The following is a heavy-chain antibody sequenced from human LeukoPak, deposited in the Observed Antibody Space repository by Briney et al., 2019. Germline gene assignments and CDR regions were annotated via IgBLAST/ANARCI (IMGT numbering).Heavy chain of an antibody. J-gene: IGHJ3*02. CDR2: ISSGSSTI. Sequence: PGGSLRLSCAASGFTFNTYSMSWVRQAPGKGLEWVSYISSGSSTIYYADSVKGRFTISRDNAKNSLYLQMNSLRDEDTAVYYCARSTRYGDYARNAFDIWGQGTMVTVS. CDR1: GFTFNTYS. V-gene: IGHV3-48*02. D-gene: IGHD4-17*01. CDR3: ARSTRYGDYARNAFDI.